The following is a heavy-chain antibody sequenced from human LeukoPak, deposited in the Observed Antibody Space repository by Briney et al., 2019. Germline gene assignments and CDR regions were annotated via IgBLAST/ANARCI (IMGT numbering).Heavy chain of an antibody. Sequence: SETLSLTCTVSGGSMTNYYWTWIRQPPGEGLEWLDYIYYYGSTNYNPSLESRLTLTVDTSKNQFSLKLSSVTAADTAVYYCAREGAGSYGFRYIDVWGKGTTVTVS. CDR2: IYYYGST. CDR3: AREGAGSYGFRYIDV. D-gene: IGHD5-18*01. J-gene: IGHJ6*03. CDR1: GGSMTNYY. V-gene: IGHV4-59*01.